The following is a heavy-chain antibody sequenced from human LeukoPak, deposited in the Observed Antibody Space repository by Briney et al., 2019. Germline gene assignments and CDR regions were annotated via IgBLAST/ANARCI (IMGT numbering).Heavy chain of an antibody. J-gene: IGHJ5*02. D-gene: IGHD6-13*01. V-gene: IGHV3-9*01. Sequence: LPGGSLRLSCAASGFTFDDYAMHWVRQAPGKGLEWVSGISWNSGSIGYADSVKGRFTISRDNAKNSLYLQMNSLRAEDTALYYCAKSPSWYSNWFDPWGQGTLVTVSS. CDR2: ISWNSGSI. CDR3: AKSPSWYSNWFDP. CDR1: GFTFDDYA.